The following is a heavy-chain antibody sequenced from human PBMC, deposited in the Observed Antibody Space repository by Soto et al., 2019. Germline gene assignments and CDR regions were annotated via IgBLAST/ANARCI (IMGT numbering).Heavy chain of an antibody. D-gene: IGHD2-2*01. J-gene: IGHJ4*02. V-gene: IGHV3-21*01. Sequence: GGSLRLSCAASGFTFTNHNMNWVRQAPGKGLEWVSSISSSSSFRNYADSVKGRFSISRDNDKNLVYLQMDSLRAEDTAVYYWAREPTLSVLVVHATDKFWGQGTLVTVSS. CDR2: ISSSSSFR. CDR3: AREPTLSVLVVHATDKF. CDR1: GFTFTNHN.